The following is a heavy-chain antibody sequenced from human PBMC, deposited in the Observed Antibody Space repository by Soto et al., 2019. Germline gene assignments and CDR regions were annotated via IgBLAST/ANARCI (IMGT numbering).Heavy chain of an antibody. Sequence: SETLSLTCSVSGGAISSSSYYWCWIRQPPGKGLEWIGSIYYSGSTYYNPSLKSRVTISVDTSKNQFSLKLSSVTAADTAVYYCARDQPLLYSFDYYGMDVWGQGTTVTVSS. CDR2: IYYSGST. D-gene: IGHD2-2*02. CDR1: GGAISSSSYY. CDR3: ARDQPLLYSFDYYGMDV. J-gene: IGHJ6*02. V-gene: IGHV4-39*07.